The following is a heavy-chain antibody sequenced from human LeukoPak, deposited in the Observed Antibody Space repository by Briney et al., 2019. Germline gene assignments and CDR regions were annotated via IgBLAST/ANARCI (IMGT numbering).Heavy chain of an antibody. J-gene: IGHJ4*02. CDR1: GYTFTSYY. V-gene: IGHV1-46*01. CDR3: ARRGYSGSYLDRVYYFDY. CDR2: INPSDGST. Sequence: ASVKVSCKASGYTFTSYYMHWVREAPGQGLEWMGIINPSDGSTSYAQKFQGRVTMTRDTSTSTVYMELSSLRSEDTAVYYCARRGYSGSYLDRVYYFDYWGQGTLVTVSS. D-gene: IGHD1-26*01.